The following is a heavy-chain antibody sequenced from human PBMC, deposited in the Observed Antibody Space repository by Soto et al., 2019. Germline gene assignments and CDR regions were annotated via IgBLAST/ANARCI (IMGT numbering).Heavy chain of an antibody. D-gene: IGHD3-10*01. CDR2: ISSGGSTI. Sequence: EVQLVESGGDLVQPGGSLRLSCAASGFTFSSYEMTWVRQAPGKGLEWVSYISSGGSTIYYADSVKGRFTISRDNAKNSLFLQMNGLRAEDTAVYYCTRGPRPDSSATGTYWGQGTQVTVS. V-gene: IGHV3-48*03. J-gene: IGHJ4*02. CDR1: GFTFSSYE. CDR3: TRGPRPDSSATGTY.